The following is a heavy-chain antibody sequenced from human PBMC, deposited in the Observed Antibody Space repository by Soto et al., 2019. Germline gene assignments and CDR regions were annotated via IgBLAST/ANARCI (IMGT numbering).Heavy chain of an antibody. CDR3: ATTLGSSLQNDYYGMGV. CDR1: GYTLTEFS. V-gene: IGHV1-24*01. Sequence: ASVKVSCKVSGYTLTEFSMHWLRQAPGKGLEWMGGFDPEDAETIYAQKFQGRVTMTEDTSTDTAYMELSSLRSEDTAVYYCATTLGSSLQNDYYGMGVWGQGTTVTVSS. J-gene: IGHJ6*02. CDR2: FDPEDAET. D-gene: IGHD6-6*01.